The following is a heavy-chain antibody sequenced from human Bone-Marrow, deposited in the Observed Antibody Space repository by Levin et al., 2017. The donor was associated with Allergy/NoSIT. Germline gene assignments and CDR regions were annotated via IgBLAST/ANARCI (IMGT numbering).Heavy chain of an antibody. CDR2: IIPIFGTA. Sequence: ASVKVSCKASGGTFSSYAISWVRQAPGQGLEWMGGIIPIFGTANYAQKFQGRVTITADKSTSTAYMELSSLRSEDTAVYYCARDFTASRHQIAAAGTFGPTSSAFDIWGQGTMVTVSS. D-gene: IGHD6-13*01. CDR3: ARDFTASRHQIAAAGTFGPTSSAFDI. CDR1: GGTFSSYA. V-gene: IGHV1-69*06. J-gene: IGHJ3*02.